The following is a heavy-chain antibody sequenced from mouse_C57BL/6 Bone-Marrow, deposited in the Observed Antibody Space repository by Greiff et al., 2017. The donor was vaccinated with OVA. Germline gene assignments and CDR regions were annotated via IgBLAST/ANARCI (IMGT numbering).Heavy chain of an antibody. CDR2: IRSKSNNYAT. CDR1: GFSFNTYA. V-gene: IGHV10-1*01. CDR3: VRRGFAY. Sequence: EVKLVESGGGLVQPKGSLKLSCAASGFSFNTYAMNWVRQAPGKGLEWVARIRSKSNNYATYYADSVKDRFTISRNDSKSMLYLQMNNLKTENTAMYCCVRRGFAYWGQGTLVTVSA. J-gene: IGHJ3*01.